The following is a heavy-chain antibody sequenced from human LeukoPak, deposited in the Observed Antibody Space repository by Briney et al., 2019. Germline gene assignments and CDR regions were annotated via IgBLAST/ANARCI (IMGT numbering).Heavy chain of an antibody. CDR1: GFTFSSYA. J-gene: IGHJ4*02. CDR2: ISGSGGST. V-gene: IGHV3-23*01. D-gene: IGHD5-12*01. CDR3: ARAGYSGYDCFDY. Sequence: GGSLRLSCAASGFTFSSYAMSWVRQAPGKGLEWVSAISGSGGSTYYADSVKGRFTISRDNAKNTLYLQMNSLRAEDTAVYYCARAGYSGYDCFDYWGQGTLVTVSS.